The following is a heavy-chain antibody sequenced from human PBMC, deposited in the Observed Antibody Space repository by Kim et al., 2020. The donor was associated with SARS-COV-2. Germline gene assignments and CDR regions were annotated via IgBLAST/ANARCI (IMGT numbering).Heavy chain of an antibody. V-gene: IGHV4-34*01. J-gene: IGHJ6*03. D-gene: IGHD6-19*01. CDR1: GGSFSGYY. Sequence: SETLSLTCAVYGGSFSGYYWSWIRQPPGKGLEWIGEINHSGSTNYNPSLKSRVPISVDTSKNQFSLKLSSVTAADTAVYYCARGTRQWLVRGPYYYYMHVWGKGTTVTVSS. CDR2: INHSGST. CDR3: ARGTRQWLVRGPYYYYMHV.